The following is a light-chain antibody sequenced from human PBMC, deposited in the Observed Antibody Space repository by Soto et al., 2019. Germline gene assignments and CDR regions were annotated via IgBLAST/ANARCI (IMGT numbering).Light chain of an antibody. CDR2: SNN. J-gene: IGLJ3*02. CDR1: NSNIGTNF. Sequence: QSVLTQPPSVSGTPGQRSTLSCSGSNSNIGTNFVYWYQQLPGTAPKLLIYSNNQRPSGVPDRFFATKSGTSASLAISGLRSDDEAHYYCAAWDDTVTRPGWVFGGGTKLTVL. V-gene: IGLV1-47*02. CDR3: AAWDDTVTRPGWV.